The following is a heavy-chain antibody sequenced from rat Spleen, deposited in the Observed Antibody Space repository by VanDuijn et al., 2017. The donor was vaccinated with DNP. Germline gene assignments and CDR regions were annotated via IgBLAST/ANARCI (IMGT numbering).Heavy chain of an antibody. CDR3: ARLGARNWFAY. D-gene: IGHD4-2*01. V-gene: IGHV3-1*01. J-gene: IGHJ3*01. Sequence: EVQLQESGPGLVKPSQSLSLTCSVTGYSITSNYWGWIRKFPGNKMEYIGHISYSGTTNYNPSLKSRISITRDTSKNQFFLQLNSVTTEDTSPFYCARLGARNWFAYWGKGTLVTVSS. CDR1: GYSITSNY. CDR2: ISYSGTT.